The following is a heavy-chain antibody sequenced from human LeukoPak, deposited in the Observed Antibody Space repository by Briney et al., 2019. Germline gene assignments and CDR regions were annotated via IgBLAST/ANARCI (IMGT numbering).Heavy chain of an antibody. Sequence: GGSLRLSCAASGFTFSSYSMNWVRQAPGKGLEWVSSISSSSSYIYYADSVKGRFTISRDNAKNSLYLQMNSLRAEDTAVYYCATSAGVWTNYFDYWGQGTLVTVSS. V-gene: IGHV3-21*01. CDR3: ATSAGVWTNYFDY. CDR1: GFTFSSYS. D-gene: IGHD3/OR15-3a*01. J-gene: IGHJ4*02. CDR2: ISSSSSYI.